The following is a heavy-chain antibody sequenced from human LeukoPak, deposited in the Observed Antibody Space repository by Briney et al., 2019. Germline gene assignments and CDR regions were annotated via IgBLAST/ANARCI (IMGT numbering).Heavy chain of an antibody. CDR3: VRGSTLRHYQY. CDR2: IYYSGST. V-gene: IGHV4-39*01. CDR1: GGSISSTTYY. Sequence: ETQSLTCTVSGGSISSTTYYWGRIRRPPGKGLEWIGSIYYSGSTYYNPSLKSRVTVSVDTSKNQFSLNLSSVTAADTAVYYCVRGSTLRHYQYWGRGTLEPVSS. J-gene: IGHJ2*01. D-gene: IGHD3-16*01.